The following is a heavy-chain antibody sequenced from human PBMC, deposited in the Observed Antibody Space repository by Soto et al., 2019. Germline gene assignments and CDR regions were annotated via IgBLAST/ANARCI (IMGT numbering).Heavy chain of an antibody. V-gene: IGHV3-23*01. CDR1: GFTFSSYA. CDR3: ARRGSGSYYDY. J-gene: IGHJ4*02. D-gene: IGHD1-26*01. Sequence: EVQLLESGGGLVQPGGSLRLSCAASGFTFSSYAMHWVRQAPGKGLEWVSVISGSGGSTYYADSVKGRFTISRDNSKNTLYLQMNSLSDEDTSVYYCARRGSGSYYDYWGQGTLVTVSS. CDR2: ISGSGGST.